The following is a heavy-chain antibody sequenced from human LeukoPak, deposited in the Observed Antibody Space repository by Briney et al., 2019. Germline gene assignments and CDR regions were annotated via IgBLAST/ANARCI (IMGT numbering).Heavy chain of an antibody. CDR2: ISYDGSNK. Sequence: GGSLRLSCAVSGFTFSSYGMHWVRQAPGKGLEWVAVISYDGSNKYYADSVKGRFTISRDNSKNTLYLQMNSLRAEDTAVYYCARDMYYYDSSGYYNGGDYWGQGTLVTVSS. V-gene: IGHV3-30*19. D-gene: IGHD3-22*01. J-gene: IGHJ4*02. CDR1: GFTFSSYG. CDR3: ARDMYYYDSSGYYNGGDY.